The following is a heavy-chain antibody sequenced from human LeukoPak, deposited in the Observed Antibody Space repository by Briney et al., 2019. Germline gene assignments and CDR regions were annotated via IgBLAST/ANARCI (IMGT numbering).Heavy chain of an antibody. J-gene: IGHJ4*02. CDR3: ARDLHGDYPFDY. CDR2: INWNGGST. CDR1: GFTFDDYG. D-gene: IGHD4-17*01. Sequence: RPGGSLRLSCATSGFTFDDYGMSWVRQAPGKGLEWVSGINWNGGSTGYADSVKGRFTISRDNAKNSLYLQMNSLRAEDTALYYCARDLHGDYPFDYWGQGTLVTVSS. V-gene: IGHV3-20*04.